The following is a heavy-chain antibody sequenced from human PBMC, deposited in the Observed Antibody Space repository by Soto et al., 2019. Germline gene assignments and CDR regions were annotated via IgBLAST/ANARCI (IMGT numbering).Heavy chain of an antibody. J-gene: IGHJ6*02. D-gene: IGHD7-27*01. CDR3: AKDLLGPGRAYGMDV. Sequence: QVLLVESGGGVVQPGRSLRLSCAASGFTFSSYGMPWVRQAPGKGLEWVAVISYDGSNKYYADSVKVRFTSSRDNSKNTLYLQMNSLRAEDTAVYYCAKDLLGPGRAYGMDVWGQGTTVTVSS. CDR1: GFTFSSYG. CDR2: ISYDGSNK. V-gene: IGHV3-30*18.